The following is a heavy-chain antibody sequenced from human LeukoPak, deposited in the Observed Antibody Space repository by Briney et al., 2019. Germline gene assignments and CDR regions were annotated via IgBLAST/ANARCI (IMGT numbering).Heavy chain of an antibody. D-gene: IGHD6-19*01. CDR2: ISSSSSYI. J-gene: IGHJ3*02. Sequence: GGSLRLSCTGSGFIFSNYGIHWVRQAPGKGLEWVSSISSSSSYIYYADSVKGRFTISRDNAKNSLYLQMNSLRAEDTAVYYCARDFLSSGWYSGGGDAFDIWGQGTMVTVSS. CDR1: GFIFSNYG. CDR3: ARDFLSSGWYSGGGDAFDI. V-gene: IGHV3-21*01.